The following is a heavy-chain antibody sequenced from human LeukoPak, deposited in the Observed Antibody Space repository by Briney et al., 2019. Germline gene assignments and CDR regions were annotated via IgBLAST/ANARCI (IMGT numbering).Heavy chain of an antibody. J-gene: IGHJ3*02. CDR3: ASGNILKVRQNAFDI. CDR1: GYSISSGYY. D-gene: IGHD3-10*01. V-gene: IGHV4-38-2*01. Sequence: PSETLSLTCAVSGYSISSGYYWGWIRQPPRKGLEWIGSIYHSGSTYYNPSLKSRVTISVDTSKNQFSLKLSSVTAADTAVYYCASGNILKVRQNAFDIWGQGTMVTVSS. CDR2: IYHSGST.